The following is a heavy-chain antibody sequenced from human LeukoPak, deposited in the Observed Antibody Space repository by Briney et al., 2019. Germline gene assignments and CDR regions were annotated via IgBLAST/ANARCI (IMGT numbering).Heavy chain of an antibody. CDR2: ISASGSVL. J-gene: IGHJ3*02. D-gene: IGHD3-10*01. Sequence: GGSLRLSCAASGFTFSSYSMNWVRQAPGKGLEWISYISASGSVLYYEDSVKGRFTISRDNAKNSLYLQMNSLRDEDTALYYCARDGGFGFLAAFDIWGQGTMVTVSS. CDR1: GFTFSSYS. V-gene: IGHV3-48*02. CDR3: ARDGGFGFLAAFDI.